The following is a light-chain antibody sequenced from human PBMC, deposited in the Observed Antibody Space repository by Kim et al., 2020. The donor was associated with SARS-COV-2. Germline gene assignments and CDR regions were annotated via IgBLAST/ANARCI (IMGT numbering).Light chain of an antibody. Sequence: ASLPGDRATPSGRASRSVGSYFAWYHTTPGQPPRLLIYDASNRANGIQAMFSGSGSGTDFTITISHLAPEDFAVYYCQQRSNWFTFGQGTRLEIK. CDR2: DAS. V-gene: IGKV3-11*01. CDR1: RSVGSY. CDR3: QQRSNWFT. J-gene: IGKJ5*01.